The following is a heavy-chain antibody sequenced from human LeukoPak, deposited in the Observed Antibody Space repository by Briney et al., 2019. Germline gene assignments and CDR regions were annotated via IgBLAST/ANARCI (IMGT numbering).Heavy chain of an antibody. Sequence: GGCLRLSCAASAFTFISFAMSRVRQSPGKGLEWVSRISHSSGYTYYAGSVKGRFTISRDNSKNTLYLHMNTLRAEDTAIYYCANPPLQFLAESYGMDVWGQRTTVTVSS. J-gene: IGHJ6*02. CDR2: ISHSSGYT. V-gene: IGHV3-23*01. CDR3: ANPPLQFLAESYGMDV. CDR1: AFTFISFA. D-gene: IGHD3-3*01.